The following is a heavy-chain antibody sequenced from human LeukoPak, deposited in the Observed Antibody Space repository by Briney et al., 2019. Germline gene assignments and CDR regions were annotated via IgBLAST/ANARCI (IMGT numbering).Heavy chain of an antibody. CDR1: GYTFTSYD. D-gene: IGHD2-8*01. CDR3: ARRYCTNGVCYRRPYYYYYYMDV. V-gene: IGHV1-8*01. CDR2: MNPNSGNT. J-gene: IGHJ6*03. Sequence: ASVKVSCKASGYTFTSYDINWVRQATGQGLELMGWMNPNSGNTGYAQKFQGRVTMTKNTSIGTAYMELSSLRSEDTAVYYCARRYCTNGVCYRRPYYYYYYMDVWGKGTTVTVSS.